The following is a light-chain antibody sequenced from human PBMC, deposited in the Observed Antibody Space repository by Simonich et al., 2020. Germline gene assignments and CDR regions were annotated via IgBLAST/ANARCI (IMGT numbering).Light chain of an antibody. CDR2: WAS. CDR3: QQYGSSLT. CDR1: QSVLYSSNNKNY. J-gene: IGKJ4*01. Sequence: DIVMTQSPDSLAVSLGERATINCKSSQSVLYSSNNKNYLAWYQQKPGQPPTLLIYWASTRESGVPDRFSGSGSGTDFTLTISRLEPEDFAVYYCQQYGSSLTFGGGTKVEIK. V-gene: IGKV4-1*01.